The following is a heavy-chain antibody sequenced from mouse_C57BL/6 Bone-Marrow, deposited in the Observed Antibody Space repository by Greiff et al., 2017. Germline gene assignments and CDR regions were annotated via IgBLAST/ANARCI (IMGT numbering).Heavy chain of an antibody. CDR2: IDPENGDT. J-gene: IGHJ1*03. V-gene: IGHV14-4*01. CDR1: GFNIKDDY. D-gene: IGHD2-1*01. CDR3: TTLYYGNYYWYFDV. Sequence: VQLKQSGAELVRPGASVKLSCTASGFNIKDDYMHWVKQRPEQGLEWIGWIDPENGDTEYASKFQGKATITADTSSNTAYLQLSSLTSEDTAVYYCTTLYYGNYYWYFDVWGTGTTVTVSS.